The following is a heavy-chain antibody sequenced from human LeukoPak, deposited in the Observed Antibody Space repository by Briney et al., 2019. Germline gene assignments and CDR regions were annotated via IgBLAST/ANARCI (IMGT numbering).Heavy chain of an antibody. CDR3: AREGDILTGPYYYYGMDV. V-gene: IGHV3-7*03. CDR2: INHNGNVN. Sequence: PGGSLRLSCAASGFTFSSYWMNWARQAPGKGLEWVASINHNGNVNYYVDSVKGRFTISRDNAKNSLYLQMNSLRAEDTAVYYCAREGDILTGPYYYYGMDVWGQGTTVTVSS. J-gene: IGHJ6*02. D-gene: IGHD3-9*01. CDR1: GFTFSSYW.